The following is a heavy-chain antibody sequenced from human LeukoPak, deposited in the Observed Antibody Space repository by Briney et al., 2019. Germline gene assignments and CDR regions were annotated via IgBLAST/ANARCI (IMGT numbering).Heavy chain of an antibody. D-gene: IGHD3-10*01. CDR3: ARDPDLMVRGNSHWFDP. CDR1: GYTFTSYG. Sequence: GASVKVSCKASGYTFTSYGISWVRQAPGQGLEWMGWISAYNGNTNYAQKLQGRVTMTTDTSTSTAYMELRSLSSDDTAVYYCARDPDLMVRGNSHWFDPWGQGTLVTVSS. J-gene: IGHJ5*02. V-gene: IGHV1-18*01. CDR2: ISAYNGNT.